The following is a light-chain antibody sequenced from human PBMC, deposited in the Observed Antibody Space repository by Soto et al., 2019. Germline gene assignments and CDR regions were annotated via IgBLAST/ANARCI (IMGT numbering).Light chain of an antibody. CDR3: QQYESSWT. CDR1: QSISSTF. Sequence: EIVLTQSPGTLSLSPGEGATLSCRASQSISSTFLAWYQHKPGQAARVLIYGAARRAAGIPDRFSGSGSGTDFTLSISRLEPEDFAVYYGQQYESSWTFGQGTKVEVK. V-gene: IGKV3-20*01. J-gene: IGKJ1*01. CDR2: GAA.